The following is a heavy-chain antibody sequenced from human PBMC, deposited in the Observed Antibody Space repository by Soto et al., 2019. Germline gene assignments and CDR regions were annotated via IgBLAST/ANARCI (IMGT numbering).Heavy chain of an antibody. J-gene: IGHJ5*02. V-gene: IGHV4-31*03. Sequence: QVQLQESGPGVVKPSQTLSLTCTVSGVSINSGGGYQWSWIRQHPGKGLEYIGYIYYSGRTDYRPSLRRRVTIALDASTTQFSLDLTSLTAAAPAVYYCARVTAYVWGPSWGQGTLVTVSS. CDR3: ARVTAYVWGPS. D-gene: IGHD3-16*01. CDR2: IYYSGRT. CDR1: GVSINSGGGYQ.